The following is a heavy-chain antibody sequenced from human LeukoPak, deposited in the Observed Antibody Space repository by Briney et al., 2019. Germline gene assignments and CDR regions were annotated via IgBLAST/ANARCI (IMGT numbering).Heavy chain of an antibody. CDR3: AREVQYRGHYYYYMDV. CDR1: GGSISSYF. CDR2: IYYSGST. J-gene: IGHJ6*03. Sequence: SETLSLTCTVSGGSISSYFWSWIRQPPGKGLEWIGYIYYSGSTNYNPSLKSRVTMSVDTSKNQFSLKLSSVTAADTAVYFCAREVQYRGHYYYYMDVWGKGTTVTVSS. D-gene: IGHD2-2*01. V-gene: IGHV4-59*12.